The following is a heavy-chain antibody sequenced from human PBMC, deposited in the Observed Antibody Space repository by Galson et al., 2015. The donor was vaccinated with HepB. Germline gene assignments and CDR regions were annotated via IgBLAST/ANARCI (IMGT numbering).Heavy chain of an antibody. Sequence: TLSLTCTVSGGSITSGYYYWSWIRQPAGKGLEWIGRIYRSGSTNYNPSLESRVAMSVDTSENQFSLKLSSVTAADTAVYYCVRGEQQLIKYAFDIWGQGTMVTVSS. CDR3: VRGEQQLIKYAFDI. CDR1: GGSITSGYYY. D-gene: IGHD6-13*01. V-gene: IGHV4-61*02. J-gene: IGHJ3*02. CDR2: IYRSGST.